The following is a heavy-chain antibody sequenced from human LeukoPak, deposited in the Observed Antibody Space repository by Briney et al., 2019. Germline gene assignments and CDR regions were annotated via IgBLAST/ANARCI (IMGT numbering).Heavy chain of an antibody. CDR2: IYTSGST. V-gene: IGHV4-61*02. CDR1: GGSISSGSYY. D-gene: IGHD5-18*01. Sequence: PSETLSLTCTVSGGSISSGSYYWSWIRQPAGKGLEWIGRIYTSGSTNYNPSLKSRVTISVDTSKNQFSLKLSSVTAADTAVYYCARDAVDTAMWGKRWFDPWGQGTLVTVSS. J-gene: IGHJ5*02. CDR3: ARDAVDTAMWGKRWFDP.